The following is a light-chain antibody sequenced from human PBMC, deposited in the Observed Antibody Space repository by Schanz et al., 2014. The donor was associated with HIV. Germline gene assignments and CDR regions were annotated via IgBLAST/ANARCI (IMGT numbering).Light chain of an antibody. Sequence: EIVLTQSPGTLSLSPGERVTLSCRASQSVSNNYLAWYRQTPGQPPRLVIFGASNKAAGFSHRFSGSGSGTDFTLTINGLEPEDFAVYYCQQYGSSPTFGQGTRVEIK. CDR2: GAS. J-gene: IGKJ1*01. V-gene: IGKV3-20*01. CDR1: QSVSNNY. CDR3: QQYGSSPT.